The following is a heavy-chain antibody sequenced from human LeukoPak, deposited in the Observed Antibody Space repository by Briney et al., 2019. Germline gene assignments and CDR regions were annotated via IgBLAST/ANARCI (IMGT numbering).Heavy chain of an antibody. V-gene: IGHV4-4*09. CDR1: GGPITSHN. J-gene: IGHJ6*03. CDR2: ICTSGST. D-gene: IGHD6-6*01. Sequence: SETLSLTCTASGGPITSHNWSWIRQPPGKGLEWIWFICTSGSTNYSPSLKSRVTISLDRSKNQFSLVLSSVAAADTAVYFWAKGSSGAYYYCYYMDVWGKGTSVTVSS. CDR3: AKGSSGAYYYCYYMDV.